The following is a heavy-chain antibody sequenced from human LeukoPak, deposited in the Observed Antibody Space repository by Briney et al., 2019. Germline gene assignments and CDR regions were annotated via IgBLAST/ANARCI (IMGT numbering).Heavy chain of an antibody. CDR2: INPNSGGT. CDR1: GYTFTGYY. D-gene: IGHD3-3*01. Sequence: ASVKVSCKASGYTFTGYYMHWVRQAPGQGLEWMGWINPNSGGTNYAQKFQGWVTMTRDTSISTAYMELSRLRSEDTAVYYCATVVADFWSGYPFDYWGQGTLVTVSS. V-gene: IGHV1-2*04. J-gene: IGHJ4*02. CDR3: ATVVADFWSGYPFDY.